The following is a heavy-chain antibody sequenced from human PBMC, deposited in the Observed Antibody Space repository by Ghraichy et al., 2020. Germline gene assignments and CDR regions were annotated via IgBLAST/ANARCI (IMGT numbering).Heavy chain of an antibody. CDR1: GFTFSSYA. D-gene: IGHD3-22*01. V-gene: IGHV3-30-3*01. J-gene: IGHJ4*02. CDR2: ISYDGSNK. CDR3: AREGGYYDSSGYYLDYFDY. Sequence: GRSLRLSCAASGFTFSSYAMHWVRQAPGKGLEWVAVISYDGSNKYYADSVKGRFTISRDNSKNTLYLQMNSLRAEDMAVYYCAREGGYYDSSGYYLDYFDYWGQGTLVTVSS.